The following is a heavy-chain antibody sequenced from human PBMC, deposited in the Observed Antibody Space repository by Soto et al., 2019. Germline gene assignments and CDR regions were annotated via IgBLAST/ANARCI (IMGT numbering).Heavy chain of an antibody. CDR2: IYYGGST. J-gene: IGHJ3*02. Sequence: SETLSLTCTVSGGSISSYYWSWIRQPPGKGLEWIGYIYYGGSTNYNPSLKSRVTISVDTSKNQFSLKLSSVTAADTAVYYCAAGITIVRGTTGAFDIWGQGTKVTVS. CDR3: AAGITIVRGTTGAFDI. D-gene: IGHD3-10*01. CDR1: GGSISSYY. V-gene: IGHV4-59*08.